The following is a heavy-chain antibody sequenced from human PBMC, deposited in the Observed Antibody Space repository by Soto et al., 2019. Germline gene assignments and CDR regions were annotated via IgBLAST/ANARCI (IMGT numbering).Heavy chain of an antibody. CDR2: FRGSGDDGTT. J-gene: IGHJ4*02. V-gene: IGHV3-23*01. CDR3: AKKVNPCSGRPYFDF. Sequence: EVQLLESGGGLVQPGGSLRLSCAASGFTFSSYSMSWVRQAPGKGLEWVSGFRGSGDDGTTYYADSVKGRFTISRDNSKNLLFLQMNSLRAEDTAIYYCAKKVNPCSGRPYFDFLGQGTLGTVSS. D-gene: IGHD3-10*02. CDR1: GFTFSSYS.